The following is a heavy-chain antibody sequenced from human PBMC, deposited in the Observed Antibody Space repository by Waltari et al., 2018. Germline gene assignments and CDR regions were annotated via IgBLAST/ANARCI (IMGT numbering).Heavy chain of an antibody. CDR2: IRYDGSNK. CDR3: AKDRSGYDWGGSFDY. J-gene: IGHJ4*02. CDR1: GFTFSSYG. D-gene: IGHD5-12*01. Sequence: QVQLVESEGGVVQPGGSLRLSCAASGFTFSSYGMHWVRQAPGKGLEWVAFIRYDGSNKYYADSVKGRFTISRDNSKNTLYLQMNSLRAEDTAVYYCAKDRSGYDWGGSFDYWGQGTLVTVSS. V-gene: IGHV3-30*02.